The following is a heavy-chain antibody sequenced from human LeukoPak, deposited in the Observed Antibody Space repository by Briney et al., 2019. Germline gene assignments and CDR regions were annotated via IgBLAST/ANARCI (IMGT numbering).Heavy chain of an antibody. Sequence: GASAKVSCKASGYTFTSYGISWVRQAPGQGLEWMGWISAYNGNTNYAQKLQGRVTMTTDISTSTAYMELRGLRSDDTAVYYCAREHAGWYSLDYWGQGTLVTVSS. CDR3: AREHAGWYSLDY. CDR2: ISAYNGNT. D-gene: IGHD6-19*01. CDR1: GYTFTSYG. J-gene: IGHJ4*02. V-gene: IGHV1-18*01.